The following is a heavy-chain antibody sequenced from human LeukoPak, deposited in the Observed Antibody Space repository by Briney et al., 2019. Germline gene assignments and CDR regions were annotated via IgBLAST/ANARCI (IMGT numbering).Heavy chain of an antibody. J-gene: IGHJ4*02. CDR3: TTDGLVPAAILFDY. Sequence: GGSLRLSCAASGFTFSNAWMSWVRQAPGKGLEWVGRIKSKTDGGTTDYAAPVKGRFTISRDDSKNTLYLQMNSLKTEDTAVYYCTTDGLVPAAILFDYWGQGTLVTVSS. CDR1: GFTFSNAW. D-gene: IGHD2-2*01. CDR2: IKSKTDGGTT. V-gene: IGHV3-15*01.